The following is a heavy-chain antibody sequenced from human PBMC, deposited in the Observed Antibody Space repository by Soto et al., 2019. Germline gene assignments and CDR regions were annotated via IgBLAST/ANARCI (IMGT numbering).Heavy chain of an antibody. D-gene: IGHD6-19*01. CDR1: GGTFSSYA. CDR2: IIPIFGTA. CDR3: ARVGPEDVASIYCLEYGMDV. V-gene: IGHV1-69*01. Sequence: QVQLVQSGAEVKKPGSSVKVSCKASGGTFSSYAISWVRQAPGQGLEWMGGIIPIFGTANYAQKFQGRVTITADESTSTAYMELSSLRSEDTAVYYCARVGPEDVASIYCLEYGMDVWGQGTTVTVSS. J-gene: IGHJ6*02.